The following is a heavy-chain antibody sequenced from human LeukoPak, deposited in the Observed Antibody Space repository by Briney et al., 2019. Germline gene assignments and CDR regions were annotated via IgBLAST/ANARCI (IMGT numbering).Heavy chain of an antibody. J-gene: IGHJ6*04. CDR3: TRDYYYRMDV. CDR2: NEGDGTGT. Sequence: GGTLRLSCAASGFTFSDNWMHWVRQAPGKGLVWVSRNEGDGTGTVYADSVKGRFTISRDNAKNTLYLQMNSLRAEDTAVYYCTRDYYYRMDVWGKGTTVTVSS. V-gene: IGHV3-74*01. CDR1: GFTFSDNW.